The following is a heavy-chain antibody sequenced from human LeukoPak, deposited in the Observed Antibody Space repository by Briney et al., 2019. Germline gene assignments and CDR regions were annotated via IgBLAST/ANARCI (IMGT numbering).Heavy chain of an antibody. CDR3: ATQIGGIVVVPAATLGDYYFDY. CDR2: FDPEDGET. V-gene: IGHV1-24*01. Sequence: ASVKVSCEVSGYTLTELSMHWVRQAPGKGLEWMGGFDPEDGETIYAQKFQGRVTMTEDTSTDTAYMELSSLRSEDTAVYYCATQIGGIVVVPAATLGDYYFDYWGQGTLVTVSS. J-gene: IGHJ4*02. D-gene: IGHD2-2*01. CDR1: GYTLTELS.